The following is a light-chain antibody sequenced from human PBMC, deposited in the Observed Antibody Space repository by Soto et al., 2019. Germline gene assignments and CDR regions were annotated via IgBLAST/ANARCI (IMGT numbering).Light chain of an antibody. CDR3: MQGTHWPIT. J-gene: IGKJ5*01. Sequence: VLTHPPSASGSLGQPASIACRSNQSLVHSDGIAYFSWFQQRPGRSPRRLIYKVSNRDSGVPARFSGSGSGTDFALKISRVEAEDVGVYYCMQGTHWPITFGQGTRLEIK. CDR1: QSLVHSDGIAY. V-gene: IGKV2-30*02. CDR2: KVS.